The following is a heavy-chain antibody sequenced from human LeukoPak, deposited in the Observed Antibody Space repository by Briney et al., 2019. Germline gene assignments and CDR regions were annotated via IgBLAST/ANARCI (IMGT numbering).Heavy chain of an antibody. CDR2: INLSDGST. CDR1: GYTFTSYH. D-gene: IGHD2-2*01. J-gene: IGHJ6*02. V-gene: IGHV1-46*01. Sequence: ASVKVSCKASGYTFTSYHMHWVRQAPGQGLEWMGKINLSDGSTTYAQKFQGRVTMTRDTSTSTAYMELRSLSSDDPAVYYCASDCSSPSCLADVWRQGTTVTVSS. CDR3: ASDCSSPSCLADV.